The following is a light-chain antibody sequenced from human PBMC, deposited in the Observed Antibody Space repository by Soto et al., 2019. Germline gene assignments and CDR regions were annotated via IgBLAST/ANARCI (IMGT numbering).Light chain of an antibody. J-gene: IGLJ1*01. V-gene: IGLV2-14*01. CDR2: DVT. CDR3: SSYTSSDTLV. Sequence: QSALTQPASVSGSPGQSSIISCTGTSSAVGGYNSVSWYQQHPGKAPKIMIYDVTTRPSGVPNRFSGSKSGNAASLTISGLHSEDEADYYCSSYTSSDTLVFGTGTKLTVL. CDR1: SSAVGGYNS.